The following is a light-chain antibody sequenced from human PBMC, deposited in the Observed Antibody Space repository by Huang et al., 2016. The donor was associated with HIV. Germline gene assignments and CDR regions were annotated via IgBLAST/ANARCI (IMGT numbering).Light chain of an antibody. J-gene: IGKJ3*01. CDR1: QNISCF. V-gene: IGKV3-11*01. CDR3: QQRFT. Sequence: EIVLTQSPATLSLSPGGRATFSCSASQNISCFLAWYQQGAGQAPRLLIYGASNRAAGIPARFSGSGSGTDFTLTINNLEPGDFAVYYCQQRFTFGPGTKVDIK. CDR2: GAS.